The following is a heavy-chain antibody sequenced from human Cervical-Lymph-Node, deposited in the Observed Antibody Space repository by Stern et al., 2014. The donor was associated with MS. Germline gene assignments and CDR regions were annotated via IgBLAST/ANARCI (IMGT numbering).Heavy chain of an antibody. CDR2: ITTSVITK. CDR3: ARDLGEWDYLDS. Sequence: QVQLVQSGGGLVKPGGSLRLSCAASGFTFSDYYMSWIRQAPGKGLEWVSYITTSVITKYYADSVKGRFTISRDNAKNSLYLQMNSLRADDTAVYYCARDLGEWDYLDSWGQGTLVTVSS. D-gene: IGHD3-10*01. J-gene: IGHJ4*02. V-gene: IGHV3-11*01. CDR1: GFTFSDYY.